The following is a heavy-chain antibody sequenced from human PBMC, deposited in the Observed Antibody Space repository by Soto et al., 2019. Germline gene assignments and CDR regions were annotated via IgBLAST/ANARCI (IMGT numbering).Heavy chain of an antibody. CDR3: AKDMVVGWTAVPGQGAFDI. J-gene: IGHJ3*02. CDR2: TSSSSSYI. CDR1: GFTFSTYS. Sequence: KTGGSLRLSCAASGFTFSTYSMNWVRQAPGTGLEWVSSTSSSSSYIDYADSVKGRFTISRDNAKNSLYLQMNSLRAEDTALYYCAKDMVVGWTAVPGQGAFDIWGQGTMVTVSS. D-gene: IGHD2-15*01. V-gene: IGHV3-21*04.